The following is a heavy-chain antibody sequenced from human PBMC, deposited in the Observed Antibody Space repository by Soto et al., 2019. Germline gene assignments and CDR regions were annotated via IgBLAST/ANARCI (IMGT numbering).Heavy chain of an antibody. J-gene: IGHJ4*02. D-gene: IGHD6-19*01. CDR1: GGSISSSNW. V-gene: IGHV4-4*02. Sequence: HSETLSLTCAVSGGSISSSNWWSWVRQPPGKGLEWIGEIYHSGSTNYNPSLKSRVTISVDKSKNQFSLKLSSVTAADTAVYYCARIGASGAVAGTIPWLYFDYWGQGTLVTV. CDR2: IYHSGST. CDR3: ARIGASGAVAGTIPWLYFDY.